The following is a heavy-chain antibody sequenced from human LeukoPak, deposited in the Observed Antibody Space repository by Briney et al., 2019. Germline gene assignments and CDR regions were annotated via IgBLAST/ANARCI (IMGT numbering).Heavy chain of an antibody. CDR1: GYTFTGYY. J-gene: IGHJ4*02. CDR3: ARDPGVWFDY. Sequence: ASVKVSCKASGYTFTGYYMHWVRQAPGKGLEWMGGFDPEDGETIYAQKFQGRVTMTEDTSTDTAYMELSSLRSEDTAVYYCARDPGVWFDYWGQGTLVTVSS. D-gene: IGHD3-10*01. CDR2: FDPEDGET. V-gene: IGHV1-24*01.